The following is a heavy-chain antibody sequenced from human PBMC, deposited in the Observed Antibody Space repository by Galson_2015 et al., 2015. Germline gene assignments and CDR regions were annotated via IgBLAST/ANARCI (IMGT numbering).Heavy chain of an antibody. CDR3: ASAMVRGVGLGY. D-gene: IGHD3-10*01. CDR1: GGSISSYY. CDR2: IYYSGST. V-gene: IGHV4-59*01. Sequence: SETLSLTCTVSGGSISSYYWSWIRRPPGKGLEWIGYIYYSGSTNYNPSLKSRVTISVDTSKNQFSLKLSSVTAADTAVYYCASAMVRGVGLGYWGQGTLVTVSS. J-gene: IGHJ4*02.